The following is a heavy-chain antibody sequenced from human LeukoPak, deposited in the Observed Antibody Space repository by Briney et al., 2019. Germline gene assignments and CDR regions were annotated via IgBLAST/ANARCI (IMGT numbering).Heavy chain of an antibody. CDR2: ISFSGNSI. CDR1: GFTFSSYE. Sequence: PGWSLRLSCAASGFTFSSYEMNWIRQAPGKGLEWISFISFSGNSIYYADSVKGRFTISRDNVKNSLYLQMNSLRAEDTAVYYCARGRDSSSSYPGYWGQGTLVTVSS. V-gene: IGHV3-48*03. J-gene: IGHJ4*02. CDR3: ARGRDSSSSYPGY. D-gene: IGHD6-6*01.